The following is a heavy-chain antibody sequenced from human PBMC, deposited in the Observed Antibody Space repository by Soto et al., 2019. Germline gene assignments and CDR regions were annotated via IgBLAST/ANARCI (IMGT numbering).Heavy chain of an antibody. J-gene: IGHJ4*02. V-gene: IGHV3-48*02. CDR1: GFTFSSYS. D-gene: IGHD3-9*01. CDR2: ISSSSSTI. CDR3: ASSHRGLRYFDWLSLDY. Sequence: GSLRLSCAASGFTFSSYSMNWVRQAPGKGLEWVSYISSSSSTIYYADSVKGRFTISRDNAKNSLYLQMNSLRDEDTAVYYCASSHRGLRYFDWLSLDYWGQGTLVTVSS.